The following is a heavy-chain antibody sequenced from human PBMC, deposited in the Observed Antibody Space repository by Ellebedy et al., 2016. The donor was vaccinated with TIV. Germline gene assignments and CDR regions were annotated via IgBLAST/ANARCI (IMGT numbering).Heavy chain of an antibody. J-gene: IGHJ5*02. CDR1: W. V-gene: IGHV5-10-1*01. CDR3: ARHLPWFDP. CDR2: IDPSDSYT. Sequence: WISWVRQMPGKGLEWMGRIDPSDSYTNYSPSFQGHVTISADKSISTAYLQWSSLKASDTAMYYCARHLPWFDPWGQGTLVTVSS.